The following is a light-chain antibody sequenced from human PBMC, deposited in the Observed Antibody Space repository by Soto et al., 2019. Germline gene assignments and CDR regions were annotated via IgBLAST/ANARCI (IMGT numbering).Light chain of an antibody. V-gene: IGKV3-15*01. CDR2: GAS. Sequence: EIVMTQSPATLSVSPGERATLSCRASQSVSSNLAWYQQKPGQAPRLLIYGASTRATGIPARFSGSGSGTALSITVTSLQSEDFAVYYCHQYNNWPSSTFGPGTKVDIK. CDR3: HQYNNWPSST. CDR1: QSVSSN. J-gene: IGKJ3*01.